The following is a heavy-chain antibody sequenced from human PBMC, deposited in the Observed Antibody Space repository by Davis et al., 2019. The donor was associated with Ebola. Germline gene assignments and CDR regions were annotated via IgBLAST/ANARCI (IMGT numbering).Heavy chain of an antibody. Sequence: KFQGRVTMTRDTSISTAYMELSRLRSDDTAVYYCARTFEYSSSSSFDYWGQGTLVTVSS. J-gene: IGHJ4*02. D-gene: IGHD6-6*01. V-gene: IGHV1-2*02. CDR3: ARTFEYSSSSSFDY.